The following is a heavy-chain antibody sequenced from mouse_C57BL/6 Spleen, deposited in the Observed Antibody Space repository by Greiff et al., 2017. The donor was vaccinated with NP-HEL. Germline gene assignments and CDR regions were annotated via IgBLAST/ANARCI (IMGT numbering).Heavy chain of an antibody. CDR3: ARSHYYGSPDWYFDV. J-gene: IGHJ1*03. Sequence: QVQLQQPGTELVKPGASVKLSCKASGYTFTSYWMHWVKQRPGQGLEWIGNINPSNGGTNYNEKFKSKATLTVDKSSSTAYMQLSSLTSEDSAVYYCARSHYYGSPDWYFDVWGTGTTVTVSS. V-gene: IGHV1-53*01. CDR2: INPSNGGT. D-gene: IGHD1-1*01. CDR1: GYTFTSYW.